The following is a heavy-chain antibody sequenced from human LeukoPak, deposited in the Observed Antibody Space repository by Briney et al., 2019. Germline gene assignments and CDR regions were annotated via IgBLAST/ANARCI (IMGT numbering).Heavy chain of an antibody. CDR1: GYTFTGYY. V-gene: IGHV1-2*02. D-gene: IGHD3-10*01. CDR2: INPNSGGT. J-gene: IGHJ6*03. CDR3: ARDRGLKARITMVPRYYMDV. Sequence: GASVKVSCKASGYTFTGYYMHWVRQAPGQGLEWMGWINPNSGGTNYAQKFQGRVTMTRDTSISTAYMELSRLRPDDTAVYYCARDRGLKARITMVPRYYMDVWGKGTTVTVSS.